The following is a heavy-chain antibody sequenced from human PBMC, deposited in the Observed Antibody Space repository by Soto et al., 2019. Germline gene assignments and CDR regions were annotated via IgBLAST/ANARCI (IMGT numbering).Heavy chain of an antibody. Sequence: QVQLQESGPGLVKPSETLSLTCTVSGGPISTYYWSWIRQPPGKGLEWIGYIYYGGNINYNPSLKSRVTMSVDTSTNQFSLNLSSVTAADTAVYYCARDRLIRDYYGSGSYYGFDYWGQGTLVTVSS. CDR2: IYYGGNI. V-gene: IGHV4-59*01. D-gene: IGHD3-10*01. CDR3: ARDRLIRDYYGSGSYYGFDY. J-gene: IGHJ4*02. CDR1: GGPISTYY.